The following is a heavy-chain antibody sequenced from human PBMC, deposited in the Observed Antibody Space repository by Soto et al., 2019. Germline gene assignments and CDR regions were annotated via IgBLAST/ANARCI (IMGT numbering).Heavy chain of an antibody. Sequence: TSETLSLTCTVSGGSISSSSYYWGWIRQPPGKGLEWIGSIYYSGSTYYNPSLKSRVTISVDTSKNQFSLKLSSVTAADTAVYYCARQTSLESYYYYMDVWGKGTTVTVSS. CDR3: ARQTSLESYYYYMDV. D-gene: IGHD3-3*01. V-gene: IGHV4-39*01. CDR1: GGSISSSSYY. J-gene: IGHJ6*03. CDR2: IYYSGST.